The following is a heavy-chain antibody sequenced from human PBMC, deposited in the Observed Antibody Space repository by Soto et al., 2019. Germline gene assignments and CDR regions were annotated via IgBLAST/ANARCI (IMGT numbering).Heavy chain of an antibody. CDR1: GFTFSTYS. D-gene: IGHD1-26*01. CDR3: ARDLSSFGHYCFDH. Sequence: EVQLVESGGGLVQPGGSLRLSCEASGFTFSTYSMNWVRQTPGKGLEWISYITSSSSAMYYADSVKGRFTISRDNAKNSLYLQKNSLKDEDTALYYCARDLSSFGHYCFDHWGQGALVTVSS. CDR2: ITSSSSAM. V-gene: IGHV3-48*02. J-gene: IGHJ4*02.